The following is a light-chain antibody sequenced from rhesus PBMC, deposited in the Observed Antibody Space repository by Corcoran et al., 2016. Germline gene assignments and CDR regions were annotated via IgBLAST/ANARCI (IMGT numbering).Light chain of an antibody. Sequence: DVVMTQSPLALPITPGQPASISCRSSQSLVHSHGNTYLSWFQQKPGQPPRLMIKKVSNRYSGVPDRFSGSGAGKDFTLKISRVEAEDVGVYYCMQYTHIPFTFGPGTKLDIK. J-gene: IGKJ3*01. CDR2: KVS. CDR1: QSLVHSHGNTY. CDR3: MQYTHIPFT. V-gene: IGKV2-65*01.